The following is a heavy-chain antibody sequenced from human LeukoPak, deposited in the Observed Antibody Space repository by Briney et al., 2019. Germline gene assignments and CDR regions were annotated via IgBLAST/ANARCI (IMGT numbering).Heavy chain of an antibody. CDR3: ARPTSYYDSSGYHALDI. Sequence: PGGSLRLSCAASGFTFSSYEMNWVRQAPGKGLEWVSYISHSGSTIYYADSVKGRFTISRDNAKNSLYLQMNSLRAEDTAVYYCARPTSYYDSSGYHALDIWGQGTMVTVSS. CDR2: ISHSGSTI. J-gene: IGHJ3*02. CDR1: GFTFSSYE. V-gene: IGHV3-48*03. D-gene: IGHD3-22*01.